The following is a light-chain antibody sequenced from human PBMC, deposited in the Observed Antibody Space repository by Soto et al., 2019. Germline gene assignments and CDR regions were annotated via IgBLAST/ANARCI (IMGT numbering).Light chain of an antibody. V-gene: IGKV1-9*01. Sequence: DIQLTQSPSFLSASVGDRVTITCRASQGINDYLAWYQQKPGKAPKLLIYAASTLQSEVPSRFSGSASGTEFTLTISSLQHEDFATYYCQQCNTYPLTFGGGTKVEV. CDR2: AAS. J-gene: IGKJ4*01. CDR3: QQCNTYPLT. CDR1: QGINDY.